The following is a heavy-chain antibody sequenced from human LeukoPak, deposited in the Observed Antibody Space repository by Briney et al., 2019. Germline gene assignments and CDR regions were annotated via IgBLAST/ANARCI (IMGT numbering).Heavy chain of an antibody. CDR3: ARDPQQWLYYFDY. Sequence: AASVKVSCKASGYTFTGYYMHWVRQAPGQGLEWMGWINPNSGGTNYAQKFQGRVTMTRDTSISTAYMELSRLRSDDTAVYYCARDPQQWLYYFDYWGQGTLVTVSS. V-gene: IGHV1-2*02. CDR2: INPNSGGT. CDR1: GYTFTGYY. D-gene: IGHD6-19*01. J-gene: IGHJ4*02.